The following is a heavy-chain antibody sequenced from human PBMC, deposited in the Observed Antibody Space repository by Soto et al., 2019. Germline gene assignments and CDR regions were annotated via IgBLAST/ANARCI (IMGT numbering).Heavy chain of an antibody. Sequence: SETLSLTCTVSGGSISSYYWSWIRQPPGKGLEWIGYIYHSGSTYYNPSLKSRVTISVDTSKNQFSLKLSSVTAADTAVYHCARHHDSWGQGTLVTVSS. CDR1: GGSISSYY. J-gene: IGHJ4*02. V-gene: IGHV4-59*08. CDR2: IYHSGST. CDR3: ARHHDS.